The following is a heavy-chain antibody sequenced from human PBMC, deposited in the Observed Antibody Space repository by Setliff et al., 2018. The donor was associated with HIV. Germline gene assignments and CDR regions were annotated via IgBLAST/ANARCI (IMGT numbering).Heavy chain of an antibody. Sequence: ASVKVSCKASGYTFTSYYMHWVRQAPGQGLEWMGIINPSGGSTSYAQKFQGRVTMTRDTSTSTVYMELSSLRSEDTAVYYCARGSGTFYDVLTFGPWGQGTLVTVSS. J-gene: IGHJ4*02. CDR1: GYTFTSYY. CDR2: INPSGGST. CDR3: ARGSGTFYDVLTFGP. V-gene: IGHV1-46*01. D-gene: IGHD3-9*01.